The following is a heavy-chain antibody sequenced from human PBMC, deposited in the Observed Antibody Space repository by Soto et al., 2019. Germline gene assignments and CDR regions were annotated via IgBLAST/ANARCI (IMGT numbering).Heavy chain of an antibody. D-gene: IGHD5-12*01. J-gene: IGHJ5*02. CDR1: GFTFSSYE. Sequence: LRLSCAASGFTFSSYEMNWVRQAPGKGLEWVSYISSSGSTIYYADSVKGRFTISRDNAKNSLYLQMNSLRAEDTAVYYCAREGIVATKFDPWGQGILVTVPQ. CDR2: ISSSGSTI. V-gene: IGHV3-48*03. CDR3: AREGIVATKFDP.